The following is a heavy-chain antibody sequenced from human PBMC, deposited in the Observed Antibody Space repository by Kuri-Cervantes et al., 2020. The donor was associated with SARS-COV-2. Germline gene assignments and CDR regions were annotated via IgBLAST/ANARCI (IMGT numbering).Heavy chain of an antibody. J-gene: IGHJ6*01. D-gene: IGHD3-10*01. CDR1: GFTFSSYG. Sequence: GESLQISCAASGFTFSSYGMHWVRQAPGKGLEWVAVISYDGSNKYYADSVKGRFTISRDNSKNTLYLQMNSLRAEDTAVYYCAKGRGWFGELLRGAYYYYGMDVWGQGTTV. CDR3: AKGRGWFGELLRGAYYYYGMDV. CDR2: ISYDGSNK. V-gene: IGHV3-30*18.